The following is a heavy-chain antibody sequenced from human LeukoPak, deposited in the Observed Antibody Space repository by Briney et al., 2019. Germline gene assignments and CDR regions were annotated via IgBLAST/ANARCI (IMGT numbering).Heavy chain of an antibody. Sequence: GGSLRLSCAVSGFTVSSNYMNWVRQAPGKGLEWVSVIYSDGTTYYTDSVKGRFTVSRDNSKNTLYVQMNSLGAEDTAVYYCARSFGGSSTGGFDYWGQGTLVTVSS. CDR2: IYSDGTT. D-gene: IGHD6-6*01. CDR1: GFTVSSNY. V-gene: IGHV3-66*01. CDR3: ARSFGGSSTGGFDY. J-gene: IGHJ4*02.